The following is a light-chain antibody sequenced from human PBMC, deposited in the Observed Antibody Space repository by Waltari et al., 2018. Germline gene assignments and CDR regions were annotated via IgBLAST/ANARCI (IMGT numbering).Light chain of an antibody. CDR3: QQYGSSPWT. CDR1: QSLSGSY. J-gene: IGKJ1*01. V-gene: IGKV3-20*01. CDR2: GAS. Sequence: EIVLTQSPGPLSLSPGERATLSCRASQSLSGSYVAWYQQKPGQAPRLLIYGASTRATGIPGRFSVSGSGTDFTLSISRLEPEDFAVYYCQQYGSSPWTFGQGTKVEIK.